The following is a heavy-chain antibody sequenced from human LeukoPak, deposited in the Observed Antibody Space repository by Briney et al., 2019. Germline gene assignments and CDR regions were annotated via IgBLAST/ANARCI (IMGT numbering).Heavy chain of an antibody. D-gene: IGHD5-12*01. CDR1: GFTFSSYA. J-gene: IGHJ3*02. CDR2: ISYDGSNK. Sequence: PGGSLRLSCAASGFTFSSYAMHWVRQAPGKGLEGVAVISYDGSNKYYADSVKGRFTISRDNSKNTLYLQMNSLRAEDTAVYYCARVDIVATMEGAFDIWGQGTMVTVSS. V-gene: IGHV3-30-3*01. CDR3: ARVDIVATMEGAFDI.